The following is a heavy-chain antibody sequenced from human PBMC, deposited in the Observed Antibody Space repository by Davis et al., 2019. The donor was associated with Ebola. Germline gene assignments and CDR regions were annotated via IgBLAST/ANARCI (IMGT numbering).Heavy chain of an antibody. CDR3: ARDAIVGAPDGFDP. Sequence: PGGSLRLSCAASGFTFSSYAMSWVRQAPGKGLEWVAVIWYDGSNKYYADSVKGRFTISRDNSKNTLYLQMNSLRAEDTAVYYCARDAIVGAPDGFDPWGQGTLVTVSS. CDR2: IWYDGSNK. CDR1: GFTFSSYA. V-gene: IGHV3-33*08. D-gene: IGHD1-26*01. J-gene: IGHJ5*02.